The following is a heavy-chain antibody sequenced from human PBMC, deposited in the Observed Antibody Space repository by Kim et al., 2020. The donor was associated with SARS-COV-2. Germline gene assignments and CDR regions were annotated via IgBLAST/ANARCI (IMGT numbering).Heavy chain of an antibody. V-gene: IGHV3-23*01. CDR3: AKGDSTFGGVIE. CDR2: IRGSGGST. D-gene: IGHD3-16*01. CDR1: GFTFSSYA. J-gene: IGHJ4*02. Sequence: GGSLRLSCAGSGFTFSSYAMTWVRQAPGKGLEWVSTIRGSGGSTYFADSVKGRFTISRDDSKNTVFLQMNSLRAEDTAVYYCAKGDSTFGGVIEWGQGTLVTVSS.